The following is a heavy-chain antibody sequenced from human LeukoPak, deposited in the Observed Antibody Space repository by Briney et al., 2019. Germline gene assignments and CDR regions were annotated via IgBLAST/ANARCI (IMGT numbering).Heavy chain of an antibody. Sequence: PSETLSLTCTVSGGSISSYYWSWIRQPPGKGLEWIGYIYYSGSTNYNPSLKSRVTISVDTSKNQFSLKLSSVTAADTAVYYCARSLSLVDWFDPWGQGTLVTVSS. CDR2: IYYSGST. V-gene: IGHV4-59*01. D-gene: IGHD2/OR15-2a*01. CDR1: GGSISSYY. CDR3: ARSLSLVDWFDP. J-gene: IGHJ5*02.